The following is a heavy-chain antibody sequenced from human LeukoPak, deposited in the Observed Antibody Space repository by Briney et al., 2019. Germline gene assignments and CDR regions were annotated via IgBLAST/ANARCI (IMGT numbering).Heavy chain of an antibody. V-gene: IGHV4-34*01. D-gene: IGHD1-1*01. J-gene: IGHJ4*02. CDR2: INHSGST. CDR3: ARGGRWEHFDY. CDR1: GGSFRGYY. Sequence: PSETLSLTCAVYGGSFRGYYWSWIRQPPGKGLEWIGEINHSGSTNYNPSLRSRVTMSVDTSKNQFSLKLRSVTAADTAVYYCARGGRWEHFDYWGQGTLVTVSS.